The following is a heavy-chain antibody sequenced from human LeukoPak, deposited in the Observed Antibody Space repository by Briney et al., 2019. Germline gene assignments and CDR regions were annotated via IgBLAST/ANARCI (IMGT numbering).Heavy chain of an antibody. Sequence: PGGSLRLSCAASGFNFSTNWMSWVRQAPGKGLEWVAVISYDGSNKYYADSVKGRFTISRDNSKNTLYLQMNSLRAEDTAVYYCGRGGSDGWYLDYWGQGTLVTVSS. CDR3: GRGGSDGWYLDY. J-gene: IGHJ4*02. D-gene: IGHD3-16*01. CDR1: GFNFSTNW. CDR2: ISYDGSNK. V-gene: IGHV3-30-3*01.